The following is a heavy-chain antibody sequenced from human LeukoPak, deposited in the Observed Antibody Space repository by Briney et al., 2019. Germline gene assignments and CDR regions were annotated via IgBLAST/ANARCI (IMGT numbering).Heavy chain of an antibody. CDR3: ARRGYYDSSGYYYFDY. D-gene: IGHD3-22*01. J-gene: IGHJ4*02. CDR2: IYYSGST. Sequence: KTSETLSLTCTVSGGSISSYYWSWIRQPPGKGLEWIGYIYYSGSTNYNPSLKSRVTISVDTSKNQFSLKLSSVTAADTAVYYCARRGYYDSSGYYYFDYWGQGTLVTVSS. CDR1: GGSISSYY. V-gene: IGHV4-59*08.